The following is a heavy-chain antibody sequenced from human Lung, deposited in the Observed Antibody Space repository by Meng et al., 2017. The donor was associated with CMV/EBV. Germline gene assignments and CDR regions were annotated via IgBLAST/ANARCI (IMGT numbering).Heavy chain of an antibody. V-gene: IGHV3-30*02. J-gene: IGHJ6*02. Sequence: GESXKISCAASGFTFSSYDMHWLRQAPGKGLEWVAFIRCDGSTKYYADSVKGRFTISRDNSKNTLYLQMNSLRAEDTAVYYCAKDGLKDVWGHGTTVTVSS. CDR2: IRCDGSTK. CDR1: GFTFSSYD. CDR3: AKDGLKDV.